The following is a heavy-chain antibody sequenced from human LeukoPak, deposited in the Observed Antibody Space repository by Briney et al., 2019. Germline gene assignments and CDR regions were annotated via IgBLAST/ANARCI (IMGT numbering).Heavy chain of an antibody. CDR1: GGSITSSY. D-gene: IGHD3-9*01. CDR2: IHYTGST. Sequence: AETLSLTCTVSGGSITSSYWSWVRQSPGEGLEWIGYIHYTGSTNYNPSLKSRVTMLIDTSKNQFSLKLSSVTAADTAVYYCARGRYSAGDNWFDPWGQGTLVTVS. CDR3: ARGRYSAGDNWFDP. V-gene: IGHV4-59*01. J-gene: IGHJ5*02.